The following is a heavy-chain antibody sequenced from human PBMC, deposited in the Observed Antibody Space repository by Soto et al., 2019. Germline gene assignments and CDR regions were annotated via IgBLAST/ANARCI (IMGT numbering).Heavy chain of an antibody. CDR1: GLTFSSYW. CDR2: ISYDGNNK. V-gene: IGHV3-30-3*01. Sequence: GGSLRLSCAASGLTFSSYWMHWVRQAPGEGLVWVAVISYDGNNKFYADSVKGRFTISRDSTKQTLYLQMNSLRAEDTAVYYCARARAIAAAGISCFHPWGQGTLVTVSS. D-gene: IGHD6-13*01. J-gene: IGHJ5*02. CDR3: ARARAIAAAGISCFHP.